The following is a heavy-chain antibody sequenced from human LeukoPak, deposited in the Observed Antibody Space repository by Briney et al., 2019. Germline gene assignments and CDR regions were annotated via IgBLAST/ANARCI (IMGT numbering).Heavy chain of an antibody. CDR1: GFTFSSYG. V-gene: IGHV3-30*02. J-gene: IGHJ4*02. CDR3: AKGLGGGAWYSDY. Sequence: PGGSLRLSCAASGFTFSSYGMHWVRQAPGKGLEWVAFIRYDGSNKYYADSVKGRFTISRDNSKNTLYLQMNSLRPEDTALYYCAKGLGGGAWYSDYWGQGTLVTVSS. CDR2: IRYDGSNK. D-gene: IGHD6-25*01.